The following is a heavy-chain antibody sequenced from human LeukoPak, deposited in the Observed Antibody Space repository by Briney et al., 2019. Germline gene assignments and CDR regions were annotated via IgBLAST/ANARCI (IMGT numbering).Heavy chain of an antibody. Sequence: SETLPLTCTVSGDSISSSSHYWGWIRQPPGKGLEWIGSIYYTGSTYYTQSFKSRVTISVDRSKNQFSLELRSVTAADTAVYHCARLTETESRGYYLDCWGQGTVVTVSS. V-gene: IGHV4-39*07. CDR3: ARLTETESRGYYLDC. CDR1: GDSISSSSHY. J-gene: IGHJ4*02. D-gene: IGHD3-3*01. CDR2: IYYTGST.